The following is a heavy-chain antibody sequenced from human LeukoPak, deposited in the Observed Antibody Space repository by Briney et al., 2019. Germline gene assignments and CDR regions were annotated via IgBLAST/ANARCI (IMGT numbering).Heavy chain of an antibody. CDR2: ISAYNGNT. Sequence: GASVKVSCTASGYTFTSYGISWVRQAPGQGLEWMGWISAYNGNTNYAQKLQGRVTMTTDTSTSTAYMELRSLRSDDTAVYYCAREAVEMATMGDYYYYYMDVWGKGTTVTVSS. D-gene: IGHD5-24*01. CDR3: AREAVEMATMGDYYYYYMDV. J-gene: IGHJ6*03. V-gene: IGHV1-18*01. CDR1: GYTFTSYG.